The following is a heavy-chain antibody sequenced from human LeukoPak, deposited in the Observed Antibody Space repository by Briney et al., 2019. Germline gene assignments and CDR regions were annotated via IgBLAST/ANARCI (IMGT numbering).Heavy chain of an antibody. D-gene: IGHD6-19*01. J-gene: IGHJ4*02. V-gene: IGHV3-33*06. CDR1: GFTFSSYG. CDR3: AKGHRSSSSFFDS. CDR2: IWYDGSNK. Sequence: GGSLRLSCAASGFTFSSYGMHWVRQAPGQGLEWVAVIWYDGSNKYYADSVKGRFTISRDNSKNTLYLQMNSLRAEDTAVYYCAKGHRSSSSFFDSWGQGILVTVSS.